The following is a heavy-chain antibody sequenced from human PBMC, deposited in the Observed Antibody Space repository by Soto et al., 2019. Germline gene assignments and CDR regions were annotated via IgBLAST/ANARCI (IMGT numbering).Heavy chain of an antibody. V-gene: IGHV5-51*01. J-gene: IGHJ5*02. Sequence: PGESLKISCKGSGYSFTSYWIGWVRQMPGKGLEWMGIIYPGDSDTRYSPSFQGQVTISADKSISTAYLQWSSLKASDTAMYYCARQGARVVPAAISWFDPWGQGTLVTVSS. CDR3: ARQGARVVPAAISWFDP. CDR2: IYPGDSDT. CDR1: GYSFTSYW. D-gene: IGHD2-2*02.